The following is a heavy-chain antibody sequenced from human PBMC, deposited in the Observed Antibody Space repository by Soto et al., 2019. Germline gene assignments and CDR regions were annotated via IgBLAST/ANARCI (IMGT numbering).Heavy chain of an antibody. V-gene: IGHV3-23*01. J-gene: IGHJ5*02. CDR1: GFIFSSYT. D-gene: IGHD1-26*01. CDR2: VSGNGGNT. CDR3: AKDRMGASGWFDP. Sequence: LRRSCVASGFIFSSYTINWVRQSPGKGLEWVSGVSGNGGNTYYADSVKGRFSISRDNSKNTLYLQLNSLRAEDTAIYYCAKDRMGASGWFDPWGQGTPVTVSS.